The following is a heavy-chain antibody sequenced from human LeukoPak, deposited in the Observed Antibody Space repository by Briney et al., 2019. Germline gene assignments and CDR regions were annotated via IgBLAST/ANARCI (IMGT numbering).Heavy chain of an antibody. CDR2: ISSSGSTI. CDR1: GFTFSDYY. Sequence: GGSLRLSCAASGFTFSDYYMIWIRQAPGKGLEWVSYISSSGSTIYYADCVKGRFTISRDNAKNSLYLQMNSLRAEDTAVYYCARPGQDSGWWFFDYWGQGTLVTVSS. D-gene: IGHD6-19*01. CDR3: ARPGQDSGWWFFDY. V-gene: IGHV3-11*01. J-gene: IGHJ4*02.